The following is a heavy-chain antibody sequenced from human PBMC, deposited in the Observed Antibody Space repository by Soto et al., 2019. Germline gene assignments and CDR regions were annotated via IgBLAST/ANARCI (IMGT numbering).Heavy chain of an antibody. D-gene: IGHD6-19*01. CDR1: GYTFTSYD. V-gene: IGHV1-8*01. CDR2: MNPNSGNT. CDR3: ARDHSSGWYGPYYYYGMDV. Sequence: QVQLVQSGAEVKKPGASVKVSCKASGYTFTSYDINWVRQATGQGLEWMGWMNPNSGNTGYAQKFHGRVTMTRKTSISTAYMELSSLRSEDTAVYYCARDHSSGWYGPYYYYGMDVWGQGTTVTVSS. J-gene: IGHJ6*02.